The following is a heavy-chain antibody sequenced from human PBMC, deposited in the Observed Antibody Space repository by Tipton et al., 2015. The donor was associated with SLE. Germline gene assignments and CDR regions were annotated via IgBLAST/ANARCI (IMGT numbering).Heavy chain of an antibody. CDR2: INGDGRGT. CDR3: ARRKQNAMLQGVDDGFDI. J-gene: IGHJ3*02. CDR1: GFTFTNYW. D-gene: IGHD3-10*01. V-gene: IGHV3-74*01. Sequence: GSLRLSCAASGFTFTNYWLHWVRQVPGKGLVWVSRINGDGRGTTYADSVTGRFTISRDNAKNTLYLHMNSLRAEDTAVYYCARRKQNAMLQGVDDGFDIWGQGTIVTVSS.